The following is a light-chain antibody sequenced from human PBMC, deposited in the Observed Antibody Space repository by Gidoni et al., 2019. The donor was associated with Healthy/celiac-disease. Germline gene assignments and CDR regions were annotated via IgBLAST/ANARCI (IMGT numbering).Light chain of an antibody. CDR3: QQYGSSPLT. CDR1: QSISSSY. Sequence: EIVLTQSPGTLSLSPGERATLSCRASQSISSSYLAWYQQQPGQAPRLLIYCASSRATGSPDRVIGSGSGTAFTLPISRLEPEDFVVYYCQQYGSSPLTFGGGTKVEIK. CDR2: CAS. V-gene: IGKV3-20*01. J-gene: IGKJ4*01.